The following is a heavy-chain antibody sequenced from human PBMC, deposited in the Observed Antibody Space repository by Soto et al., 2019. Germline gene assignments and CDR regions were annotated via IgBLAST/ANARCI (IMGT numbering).Heavy chain of an antibody. CDR1: GGTFSSYA. V-gene: IGHV1-69*13. Sequence: SVKVSCKASGGTFSSYAISWVRQAPGQGLEWMGGIIPIFGTANYAQKFQGRVTITADESTSTAYMELSSLRSEDTAVYYCARGGMRITGTKGISFDYWGQGTLVTVSS. D-gene: IGHD1-20*01. J-gene: IGHJ4*02. CDR3: ARGGMRITGTKGISFDY. CDR2: IIPIFGTA.